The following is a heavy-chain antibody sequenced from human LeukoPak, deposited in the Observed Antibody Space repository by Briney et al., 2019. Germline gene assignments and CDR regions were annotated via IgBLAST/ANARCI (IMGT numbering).Heavy chain of an antibody. Sequence: GGSLRLSCAASGFTFSSYAMHWVRQAPGKGLEYVSAISSNGGNTFYANSVKGRFTISRDNSKNTLFLHMGSLRAEDTAVYYCARGGENYYGSGSQDYWGQGSLVTVSS. V-gene: IGHV3-64*01. D-gene: IGHD3-10*01. CDR2: ISSNGGNT. J-gene: IGHJ4*02. CDR1: GFTFSSYA. CDR3: ARGGENYYGSGSQDY.